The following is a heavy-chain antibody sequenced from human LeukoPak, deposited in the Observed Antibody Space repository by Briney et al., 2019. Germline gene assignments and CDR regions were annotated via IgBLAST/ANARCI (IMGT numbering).Heavy chain of an antibody. CDR3: ARDRSSGWYVKYYFDY. Sequence: GGSLRLSCAASGFTSSSYAMHWVRQAPGKGLEWVAVISYDGSNKYYADSVKGRFTISRDNSKNTLYLQMNSLRAEDTAVYYCARDRSSGWYVKYYFDYWGQGTLVTVSS. CDR1: GFTSSSYA. D-gene: IGHD6-19*01. V-gene: IGHV3-30*04. CDR2: ISYDGSNK. J-gene: IGHJ4*02.